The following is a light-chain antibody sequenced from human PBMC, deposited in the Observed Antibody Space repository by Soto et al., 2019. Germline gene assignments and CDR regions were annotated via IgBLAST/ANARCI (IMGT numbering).Light chain of an antibody. V-gene: IGKV3-15*01. CDR1: QSINSN. CDR2: GAS. CDR3: QQYNNWPQT. J-gene: IGKJ2*01. Sequence: EIVMTQSPGTLSVSPGERATLSCRASQSINSNLAWYQQKPGQAPRLLIYGASTRATGIPARFSGSGSGTEFTLTISSLQSEDFVVYYCQQYNNWPQTFGQGTNLEIK.